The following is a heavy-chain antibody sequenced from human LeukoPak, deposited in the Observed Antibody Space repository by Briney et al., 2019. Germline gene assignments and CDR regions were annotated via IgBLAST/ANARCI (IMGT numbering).Heavy chain of an antibody. CDR1: GFTIGKSD. J-gene: IGHJ4*02. D-gene: IGHD3-9*01. V-gene: IGHV3-53*05. Sequence: GGSLRLSCVTSGFTIGKSDMAWVRQAPGKGLEWVSIVYTGGRTFHADSVKGRFTMSRDQSKNTVGLQMNSLRSEDTALYYCARGSMPGTGLPFDYWGQGTQVSVSS. CDR3: ARGSMPGTGLPFDY. CDR2: VYTGGRT.